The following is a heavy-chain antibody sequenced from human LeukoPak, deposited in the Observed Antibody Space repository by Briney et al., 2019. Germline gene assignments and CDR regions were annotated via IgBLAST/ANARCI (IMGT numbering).Heavy chain of an antibody. Sequence: GASVKVSCKASGYTFTSYGISWVRQAPGQGLEWMGWISAYNGNTNYAQKLQGRVTMTTDTSTSTAYMELRSLRSDDTAVYYCARIMADYDFWSGYYYYWDQGTLVTVSS. CDR3: ARIMADYDFWSGYYYY. V-gene: IGHV1-18*01. CDR1: GYTFTSYG. J-gene: IGHJ4*02. CDR2: ISAYNGNT. D-gene: IGHD3-3*01.